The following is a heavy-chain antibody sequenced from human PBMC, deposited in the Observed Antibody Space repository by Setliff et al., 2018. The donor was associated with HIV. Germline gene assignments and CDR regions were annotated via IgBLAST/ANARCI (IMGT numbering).Heavy chain of an antibody. CDR3: ARVRLELRQYWFDS. CDR1: GGSFSSYY. CDR2: IYYSGST. V-gene: IGHV4-34*01. D-gene: IGHD1-7*01. Sequence: SETLSLTCAVYGGSFSSYYWSWIRQPPGKGLEWVGSIYYSGSTYYSPSLKRRVTISVDTSKNQFSLKLNSVTAADTAVYYCARVRLELRQYWFDSWGQGSPVTVSS. J-gene: IGHJ5*01.